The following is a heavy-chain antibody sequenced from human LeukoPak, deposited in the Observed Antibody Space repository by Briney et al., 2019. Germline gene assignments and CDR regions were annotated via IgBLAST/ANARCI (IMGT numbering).Heavy chain of an antibody. D-gene: IGHD6-19*01. CDR2: IRGSGGST. Sequence: GGSLRLSCAASGFTFSIYAMNWVRQAPGKGLEWVSGIRGSGGSTYYADSVKGRFTISRDNSKNTLYLQMNSLRAEDTAVYYCAKDLAVAGTASGYWGQGTLVTVSS. J-gene: IGHJ4*02. CDR3: AKDLAVAGTASGY. V-gene: IGHV3-23*01. CDR1: GFTFSIYA.